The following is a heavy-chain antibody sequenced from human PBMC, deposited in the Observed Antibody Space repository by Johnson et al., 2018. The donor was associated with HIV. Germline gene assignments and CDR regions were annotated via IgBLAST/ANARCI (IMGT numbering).Heavy chain of an antibody. Sequence: QVQLVESGAEVKKPGASVKVSCKASGYTFTDYYIHWVRQAPGQGLEWMGWVIPNSGGTNYAHKFQGWVTMTRDTSIGTAYMELNRLTSGDTAVYYCARGTVDYSLDNWGQGTLVTVSS. CDR2: VIPNSGGT. D-gene: IGHD4-11*01. J-gene: IGHJ4*02. CDR1: GYTFTDYY. V-gene: IGHV1-2*04. CDR3: ARGTVDYSLDN.